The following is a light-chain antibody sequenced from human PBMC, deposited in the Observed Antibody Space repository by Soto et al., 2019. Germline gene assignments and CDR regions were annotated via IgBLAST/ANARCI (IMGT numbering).Light chain of an antibody. J-gene: IGLJ3*02. V-gene: IGLV2-8*01. CDR3: YSYAGNSWV. CDR1: SSDVGGYNR. CDR2: EVF. Sequence: QSALTQPPSASGSPGQPVTISCTGTSSDVGGYNRVSWYQHHPGKAPKLIIYEVFKRPSGVPDRFSGSKSGNTASLTVSGLQAEDEADYYCYSYAGNSWVFGGGTKVTVL.